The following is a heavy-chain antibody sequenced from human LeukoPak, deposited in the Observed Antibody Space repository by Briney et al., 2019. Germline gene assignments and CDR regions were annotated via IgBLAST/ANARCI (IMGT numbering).Heavy chain of an antibody. Sequence: ASVKVSCKASGYTFTVYYMHWVRQAPGQGLEWMGRINPNSGGTNYAQKFQGRVTMTRDTSISTAYMELSRLRSDDTAVYYCASGVVDYYGEDYWGQGTLVTVSS. V-gene: IGHV1-2*06. J-gene: IGHJ4*02. CDR2: INPNSGGT. CDR1: GYTFTVYY. D-gene: IGHD2-21*01. CDR3: ASGVVDYYGEDY.